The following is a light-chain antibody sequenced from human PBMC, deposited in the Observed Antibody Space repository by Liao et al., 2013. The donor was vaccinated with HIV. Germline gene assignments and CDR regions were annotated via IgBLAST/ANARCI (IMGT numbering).Light chain of an antibody. CDR2: YDS. CDR1: ALPREY. Sequence: SYELTQPPSVSVSPGQTARITCSGDALPREYGYWYQQRPGQAPVVVIYYDSDRPSGIPERFSGSNSGNTATLTISGTQALDDADYYCQTWDTNLWVFGGGTKLTVL. CDR3: QTWDTNLWV. V-gene: IGLV3-1*01. J-gene: IGLJ3*02.